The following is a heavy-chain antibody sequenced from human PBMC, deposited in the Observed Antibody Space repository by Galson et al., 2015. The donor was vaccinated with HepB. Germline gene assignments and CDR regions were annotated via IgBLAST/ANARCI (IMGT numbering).Heavy chain of an antibody. CDR3: AREGVGAAAGTNWFDP. CDR2: INPNSGGT. V-gene: IGHV1-2*04. D-gene: IGHD6-13*01. CDR1: GYTFTGYY. Sequence: SVKVSCKASGYTFTGYYMHWVRQAPGQGLEWMGWINPNSGGTNYAQKFQGWVTMTRDTSISTAYMELSRLRSDDTAVYYCAREGVGAAAGTNWFDPWGQGTLVTVSS. J-gene: IGHJ5*02.